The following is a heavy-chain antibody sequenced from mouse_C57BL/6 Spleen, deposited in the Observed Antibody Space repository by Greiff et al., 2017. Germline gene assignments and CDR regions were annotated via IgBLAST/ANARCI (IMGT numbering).Heavy chain of an antibody. V-gene: IGHV2-6*03. CDR1: GFSLTSYG. Sequence: VKLMESGPGLVAPSGFSLTSYGVHWVRQPPGKGLEWLVVIWSDGSTTYNSALKSRLSISKDNSKSQVFLKMNSLQTYDTAMYYCARSYDLYYAMDYWGQGTSVTVSS. D-gene: IGHD2-3*01. CDR2: IWSDGST. CDR3: ARSYDLYYAMDY. J-gene: IGHJ4*01.